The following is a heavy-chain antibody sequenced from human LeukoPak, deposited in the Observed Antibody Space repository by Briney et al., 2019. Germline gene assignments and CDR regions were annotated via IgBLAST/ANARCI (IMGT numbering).Heavy chain of an antibody. J-gene: IGHJ4*02. CDR2: IYYSGST. CDR3: ARDSPDGNSGFDY. CDR1: GGSISSYY. Sequence: SETLSLTCTVSGGSISSYYWSWIRQPPGKGLEWIGYIYYSGSTNYNPSLKSRVTIPVDTSKNQFSLKLSSVTAADTAVYYCARDSPDGNSGFDYWGQGTLVTVSS. V-gene: IGHV4-59*01. D-gene: IGHD4-23*01.